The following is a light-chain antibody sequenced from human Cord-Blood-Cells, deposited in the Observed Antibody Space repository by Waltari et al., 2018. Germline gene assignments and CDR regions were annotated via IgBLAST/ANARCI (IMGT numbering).Light chain of an antibody. CDR1: SSTIGSNY. J-gene: IGLJ3*02. V-gene: IGLV1-47*01. CDR2: RNN. CDR3: AAWDDSLSGPV. Sequence: QSVLTQPPSASGTPGQRVTISCSGSSSTIGSNYVYRYQQPPVTGPKLRIYRNNQRPSGVPDRFSGSKSGTSASLAISALRSEDGADYYCAAWDDSLSGPVFGGGTKLTVL.